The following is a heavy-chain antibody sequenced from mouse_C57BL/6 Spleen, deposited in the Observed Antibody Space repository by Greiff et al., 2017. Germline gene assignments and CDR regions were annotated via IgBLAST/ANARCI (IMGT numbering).Heavy chain of an antibody. CDR3: ARRTVSYAMDY. D-gene: IGHD1-1*01. CDR1: GFTFSDYY. Sequence: EVMLVESGGGLVQPGGSLKLSCAASGFTFSDYYMYWVRQTPEKRLGWVAYISNGGGSTYYPDTVKGRFTISRDNAKNTLYLQMSRLKSEDTAMYYCARRTVSYAMDYWGQGTSVTVSS. J-gene: IGHJ4*01. CDR2: ISNGGGST. V-gene: IGHV5-12*01.